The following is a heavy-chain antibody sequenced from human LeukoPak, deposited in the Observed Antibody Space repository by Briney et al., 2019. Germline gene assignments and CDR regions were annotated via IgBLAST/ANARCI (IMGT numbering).Heavy chain of an antibody. Sequence: PSETLSLTCAVSGGSFSGYYWSWIRQPPGKGLEWIGYIYYSGSTNYNPSLKSRVTISVDTSKNQFSLKLSSVTAADTAVYYCARLHPRDYWGQGTLVTVSS. CDR2: IYYSGST. J-gene: IGHJ4*02. CDR3: ARLHPRDY. CDR1: GGSFSGYY. V-gene: IGHV4-59*01.